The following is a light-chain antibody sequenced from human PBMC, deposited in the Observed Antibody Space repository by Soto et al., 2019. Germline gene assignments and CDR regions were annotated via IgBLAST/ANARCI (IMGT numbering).Light chain of an antibody. V-gene: IGKV3-11*01. CDR3: QQRHMWPIT. CDR2: YIS. J-gene: IGKJ5*01. Sequence: MSLSLATLSLNPGETASLSCRASQSAGNFLAWYQQKPGQAPRLLIYYISTRATGIPARFSGSGSGTEFTLTISSLEPEDSAVYYCQQRHMWPITFGQGTRLAIK. CDR1: QSAGNF.